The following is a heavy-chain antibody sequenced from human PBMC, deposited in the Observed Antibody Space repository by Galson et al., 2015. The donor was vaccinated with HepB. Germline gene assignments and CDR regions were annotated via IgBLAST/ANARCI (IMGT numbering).Heavy chain of an antibody. CDR2: ISYDGSNK. Sequence: SLRLSCAASGFTFSSYAMHWVRQAPGKGLEWVAVISYDGSNKYYADSVKGRFTISRDNSKNTLYLQMNSLRAEDTAVYYCARELIEYNWNAHSTADAFDIWGQGTMVTVSS. CDR1: GFTFSSYA. D-gene: IGHD1-1*01. V-gene: IGHV3-30-3*01. CDR3: ARELIEYNWNAHSTADAFDI. J-gene: IGHJ3*02.